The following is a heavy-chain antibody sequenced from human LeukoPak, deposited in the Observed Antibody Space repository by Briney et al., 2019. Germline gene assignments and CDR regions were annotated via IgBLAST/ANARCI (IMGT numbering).Heavy chain of an antibody. CDR1: GYTFTGYY. V-gene: IGHV1-2*02. J-gene: IGHJ6*03. CDR2: INPNSGGT. Sequence: GASVKVSCKASGYTFTGYYMHWVRQAPGQGLEWMGWINPNSGGTNYAQKFQGRVTMTRDTSISTAYMELSRLGSDDTAVYYCARDYYDILTGYYYYYYYMDVWGKGTTVTISS. D-gene: IGHD3-9*01. CDR3: ARDYYDILTGYYYYYYYMDV.